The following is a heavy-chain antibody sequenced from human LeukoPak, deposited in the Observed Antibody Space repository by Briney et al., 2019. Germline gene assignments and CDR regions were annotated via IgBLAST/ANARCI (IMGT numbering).Heavy chain of an antibody. V-gene: IGHV4-34*01. CDR3: ARASYYYDSSGYYHDGYFDY. Sequence: SETLSLTFAVYGGSFSGYYWSWIRQPPGKGLEWIGEINHSGSTNYNPSLKSRVTISVDTSKNQFSLKLSSVTAADTAVYYCARASYYYDSSGYYHDGYFDYRGQGTLVTVSS. D-gene: IGHD3-22*01. CDR1: GGSFSGYY. CDR2: INHSGST. J-gene: IGHJ4*02.